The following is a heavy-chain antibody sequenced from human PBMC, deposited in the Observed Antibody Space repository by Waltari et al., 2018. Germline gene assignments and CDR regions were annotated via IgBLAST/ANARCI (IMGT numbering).Heavy chain of an antibody. CDR2: NIPIRGIA. J-gene: IGHJ4*02. Sequence: QVQLVQSGAEVKKPGSSVKVSCKASGGTFSSYAISWVRQAPGQGLEWMGRNIPIRGIANYGQKVQGRGTITADKSTSTAYMELSSLRSEDTAVYYCARDLQESDCSSTSCYNYWGQGTLVTVSS. V-gene: IGHV1-69*09. CDR3: ARDLQESDCSSTSCYNY. CDR1: GGTFSSYA. D-gene: IGHD2-2*02.